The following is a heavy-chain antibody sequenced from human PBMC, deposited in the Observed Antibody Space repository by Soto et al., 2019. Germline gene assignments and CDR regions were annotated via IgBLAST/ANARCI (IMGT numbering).Heavy chain of an antibody. V-gene: IGHV5-51*01. CDR3: ARQGDFWSGYHYYYYYGMDV. CDR2: IYPGDSDT. Sequence: GESLKISCKGSGYSFTSYWIGWVRQMPGKGLEWMGIIYPGDSDTRYSPSFQGQVTISADKSISTAYLQWSSLKASDTAMYYCARQGDFWSGYHYYYYYGMDVSGEGTTVTVYS. D-gene: IGHD3-3*01. J-gene: IGHJ6*04. CDR1: GYSFTSYW.